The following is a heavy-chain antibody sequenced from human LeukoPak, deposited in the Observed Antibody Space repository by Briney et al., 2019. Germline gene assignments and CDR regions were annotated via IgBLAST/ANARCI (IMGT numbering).Heavy chain of an antibody. CDR3: ARVGGRVVVAANDY. J-gene: IGHJ4*02. Sequence: GGSLRLSCAASGFTFSSYEMNWVRQAPGKGLEWVSYISTSGTTINYSDSVKGRFTISRDNAKNSLYLQMNSLRAEDTAVYYCARVGGRVVVAANDYWGQGTLVTVSS. CDR2: ISTSGTTI. D-gene: IGHD2-15*01. CDR1: GFTFSSYE. V-gene: IGHV3-48*03.